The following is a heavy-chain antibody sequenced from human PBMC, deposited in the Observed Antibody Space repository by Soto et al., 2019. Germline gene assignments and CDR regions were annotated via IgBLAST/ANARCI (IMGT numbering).Heavy chain of an antibody. V-gene: IGHV3-30*18. D-gene: IGHD6-13*01. CDR1: GFTFSTSG. CDR3: AKDWGSSGWYNGFDP. CDR2: ISHDGGAT. Sequence: QVQLVESGGGVVQSGRSLRLSCEASGFTFSTSGMHWIRQAPGKGLEWVAMISHDGGATYYVDSVKGRFTISRDTDKNTLHLQMDSLRPEDTATYYCAKDWGSSGWYNGFDPWGQGTLVTVSS. J-gene: IGHJ5*02.